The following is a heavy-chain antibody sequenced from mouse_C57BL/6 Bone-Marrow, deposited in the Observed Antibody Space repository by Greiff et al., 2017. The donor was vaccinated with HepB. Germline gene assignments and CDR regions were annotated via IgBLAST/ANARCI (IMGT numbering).Heavy chain of an antibody. D-gene: IGHD2-4*01. J-gene: IGHJ4*01. CDR3: ARRGYDYDERDYAMDY. V-gene: IGHV1-82*01. CDR2: IYPGDGDT. CDR1: GYAFSSSW. Sequence: QVQLQQSGPELVKPGASVKISCKASGYAFSSSWMNWVKQRTGKGLEWIGRIYPGDGDTNYNGKFKGKATLTADKSSSTDYMQLSSLTSEDSAVYFCARRGYDYDERDYAMDYWGQGTSVTVSS.